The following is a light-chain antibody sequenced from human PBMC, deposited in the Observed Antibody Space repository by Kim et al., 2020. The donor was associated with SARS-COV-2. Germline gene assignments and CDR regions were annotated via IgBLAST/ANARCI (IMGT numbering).Light chain of an antibody. J-gene: IGLJ3*02. CDR2: YDS. CDR3: QVGDSSLSEV. CDR1: NVGSKS. V-gene: IGLV3-21*04. Sequence: VAPGKTARITGGENNVGSKSVLWYQQKPGQAPVLVFYYDSDRPSGIPERFSGSNAGNTATLTISRVEAGDEADYYCQVGDSSLSEVFGGGTQLTVL.